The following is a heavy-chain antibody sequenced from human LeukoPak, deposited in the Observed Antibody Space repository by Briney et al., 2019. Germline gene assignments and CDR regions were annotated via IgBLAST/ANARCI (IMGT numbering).Heavy chain of an antibody. D-gene: IGHD2-15*01. CDR1: GFTFSNYA. V-gene: IGHV3-30-3*01. CDR2: ISYDGSNK. CDR3: ARDHRYCSGGSCYSYYYYGMDV. J-gene: IGHJ6*02. Sequence: GGSLRLSCAASGFTFSNYAMHWVRQAPGKGLEWVAVISYDGSNKYYADSVKGRLTISRDNSKNTLYLQMNSLRAEDTAVYYCARDHRYCSGGSCYSYYYYGMDVWGQGTTVTVSS.